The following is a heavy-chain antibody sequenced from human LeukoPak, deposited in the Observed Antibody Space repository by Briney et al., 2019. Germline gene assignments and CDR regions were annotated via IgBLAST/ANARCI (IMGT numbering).Heavy chain of an antibody. V-gene: IGHV3-23*01. CDR2: ISGSGGST. D-gene: IGHD3-3*01. CDR1: GFTFSSYA. CDR3: AKKYYDFWSGYYTN. J-gene: IGHJ4*02. Sequence: PGGSLRLSCAASGFTFSSYAMSWVRQAPGKGLEWVSFISGSGGSTYYADSVRGRFTISRDKSKNTLYLQMNSLRVEDTAVYYCAKKYYDFWSGYYTNWGQGTLVTVSS.